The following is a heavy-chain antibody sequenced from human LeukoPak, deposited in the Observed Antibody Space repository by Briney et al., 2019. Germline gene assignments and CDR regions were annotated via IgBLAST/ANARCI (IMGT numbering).Heavy chain of an antibody. V-gene: IGHV3-48*04. Sequence: GGSLRLSCAASGFTFSSYSMNWVRQAPGKGLEWVSFISSRSSTIYYADSVKGRFTISRDNAKNSLYLQMNSLRAEDTAVYYCARDRGGSYSAIDYWGQGTLVTVSS. D-gene: IGHD1-26*01. CDR3: ARDRGGSYSAIDY. CDR2: ISSRSSTI. J-gene: IGHJ4*02. CDR1: GFTFSSYS.